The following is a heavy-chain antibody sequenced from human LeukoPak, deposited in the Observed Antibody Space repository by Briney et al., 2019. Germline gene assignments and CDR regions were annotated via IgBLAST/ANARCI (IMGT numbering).Heavy chain of an antibody. J-gene: IGHJ6*02. Sequence: SETLSLTCTVSGGSISSGSYYWSWIRQPAGKGLEWIGRIYTSGSTNYNPSLKSRVTISVDTSKNQFSLKLSSVTAADTAVYYCAATGSGSYYYYYGMDVWGQGTTVTVSS. D-gene: IGHD3-10*01. CDR2: IYTSGST. CDR3: AATGSGSYYYYYGMDV. V-gene: IGHV4-61*02. CDR1: GGSISSGSYY.